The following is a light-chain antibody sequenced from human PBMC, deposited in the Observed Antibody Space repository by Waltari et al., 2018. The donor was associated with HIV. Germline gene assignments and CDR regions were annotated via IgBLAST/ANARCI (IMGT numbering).Light chain of an antibody. J-gene: IGLJ3*02. CDR3: LLFYNAARV. CDR2: DTA. V-gene: IGLV7-46*01. Sequence: QAVVTQEPSLTVSPGGTITLTCGSSTGAVTSGHFPYWFQQKPGQAPWTLIYDTANTYSWTPGRFSGSLLGGKAALTLSGAQPEDEADYYCLLFYNAARVFGGGTKLTVL. CDR1: TGAVTSGHF.